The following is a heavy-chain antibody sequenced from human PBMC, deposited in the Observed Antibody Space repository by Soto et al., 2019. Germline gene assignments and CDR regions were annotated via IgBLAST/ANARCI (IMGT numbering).Heavy chain of an antibody. Sequence: QITLKESGPPLVKPTQTLTLTCTFSGFSLSSPAVGVNWIRQPPGKALEWLALIYWDDDKQYSPSLRSRLTITKDTSKNQVVLTMTNMDPLDTATYYCAHGSGWLSDYWGQGTLVTVSS. J-gene: IGHJ4*02. CDR2: IYWDDDK. V-gene: IGHV2-5*02. CDR3: AHGSGWLSDY. CDR1: GFSLSSPAVG. D-gene: IGHD6-19*01.